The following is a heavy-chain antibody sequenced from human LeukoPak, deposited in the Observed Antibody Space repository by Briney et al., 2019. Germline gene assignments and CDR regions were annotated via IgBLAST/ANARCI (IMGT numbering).Heavy chain of an antibody. CDR1: GYTFTGYD. D-gene: IGHD5-18*01. CDR2: INPNSGAT. Sequence: ASVNVSCTASGYTFTGYDIHWVRQAPGQGLEWMRWINPNSGATNYAQKFQGRVTMTRDNSISTAYMQLSRLRSDDTAVYYCARDTGMDPAALDYWGQGTLITVSS. J-gene: IGHJ4*02. V-gene: IGHV1-2*02. CDR3: ARDTGMDPAALDY.